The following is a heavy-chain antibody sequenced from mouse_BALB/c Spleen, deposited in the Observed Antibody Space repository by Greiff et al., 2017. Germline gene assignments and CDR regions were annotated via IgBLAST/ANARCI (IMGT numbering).Heavy chain of an antibody. CDR1: GFSLTSYG. CDR3: ARQVEGYAMDY. CDR2: IWAGGST. D-gene: IGHD1-1*01. J-gene: IGHJ4*01. V-gene: IGHV2-9*02. Sequence: VKLMESGPGLVAPSQSLSITCTVSGFSLTSYGVHWVRQPPGKGLEWLGVIWAGGSTNYNSTLMSRLSISKDNSKSQVFLKMNSLQTDDTAMYYCARQVEGYAMDYWGQGTSVTVSS.